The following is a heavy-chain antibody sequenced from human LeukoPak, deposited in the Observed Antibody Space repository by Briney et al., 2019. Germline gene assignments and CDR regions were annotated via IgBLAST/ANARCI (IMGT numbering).Heavy chain of an antibody. J-gene: IGHJ4*02. D-gene: IGHD3-22*01. Sequence: PSEILSLTCSVSGGSISTNYWSWIRQPAGKGLQWIGRIYNTGNTNYSPSLESRVTMSADTSKNQFSLKLSSVTAADTAVYYCARGSFDSSGYYVFDYWGQGSLVTVSS. CDR2: IYNTGNT. CDR1: GGSISTNY. V-gene: IGHV4-4*07. CDR3: ARGSFDSSGYYVFDY.